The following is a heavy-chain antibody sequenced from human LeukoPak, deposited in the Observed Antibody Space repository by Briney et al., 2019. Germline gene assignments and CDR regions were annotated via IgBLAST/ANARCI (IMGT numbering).Heavy chain of an antibody. J-gene: IGHJ6*02. CDR1: GGSISSYY. D-gene: IGHD5-24*01. CDR3: ARHVDGYDYYYYYGMDV. CDR2: IYSSGST. Sequence: SETLSLTCTVGGGSISSYYWSWIRQPPGRGLEWIGRIYSSGSTNYNPSLKTRLSMSVDTSKNQFSLKLSSVTAADTAVYYCARHVDGYDYYYYYGMDVWGQGTTVTVSS. V-gene: IGHV4-4*07.